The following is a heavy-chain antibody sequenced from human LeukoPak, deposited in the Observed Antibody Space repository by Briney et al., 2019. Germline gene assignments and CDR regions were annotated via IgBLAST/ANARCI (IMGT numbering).Heavy chain of an antibody. V-gene: IGHV1-18*01. J-gene: IGHJ5*02. D-gene: IGHD2-15*01. Sequence: ASVKVSCKASGYSFTNYGISWVRQAPGQGLEWMGWISAYNENTNYAQSVQGRVIMTTDTSTSTAYLEVRSLRFDDTAVYYCARDDKNGRWSWFDPWGQGTPVTVSS. CDR2: ISAYNENT. CDR1: GYSFTNYG. CDR3: ARDDKNGRWSWFDP.